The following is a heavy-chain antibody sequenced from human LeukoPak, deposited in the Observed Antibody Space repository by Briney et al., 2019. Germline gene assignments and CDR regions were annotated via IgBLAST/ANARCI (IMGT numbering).Heavy chain of an antibody. V-gene: IGHV3-23*01. CDR2: ISGSGDNT. CDR3: AKGSYYDSSGSFYFDY. Sequence: GGSLRLSCAASGFTFSNYAMSWVRQAPGKGLEWVSGISGSGDNTYYADSVKGRFTISGDNSKNTLYVQVNSLGTEDTAAYYCAKGSYYDSSGSFYFDYWGQGTLATVSS. CDR1: GFTFSNYA. D-gene: IGHD3-22*01. J-gene: IGHJ4*02.